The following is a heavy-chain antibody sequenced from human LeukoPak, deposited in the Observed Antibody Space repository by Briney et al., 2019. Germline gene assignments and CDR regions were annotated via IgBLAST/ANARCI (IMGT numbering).Heavy chain of an antibody. CDR2: ISNSDGTT. V-gene: IGHV3-23*01. Sequence: AGGSLRLSCAVSGFTFSSYAMSWVRQAPGKGLEWVSTISNSDGTTYYADSVKGRFTISRDDSENTLSLQMNSLRAEDTAVYYCAKATGYLLWGQGTLVTVSS. CDR3: AKATGYLL. D-gene: IGHD1-14*01. J-gene: IGHJ4*02. CDR1: GFTFSSYA.